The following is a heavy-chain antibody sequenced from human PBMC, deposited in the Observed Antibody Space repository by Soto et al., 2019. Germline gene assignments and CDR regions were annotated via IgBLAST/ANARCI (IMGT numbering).Heavy chain of an antibody. D-gene: IGHD3-10*01. CDR2: IFYTGST. J-gene: IGHJ6*02. CDR3: ARVRASYYDLYI. CDR1: GGSVNTGSYY. V-gene: IGHV4-61*01. Sequence: QVQLQESGPGLVKPSETLSLTCTVSGGSVNTGSYYWSWIRQPPGKGLEWIGYIFYTGSTNYNPSLKSRVTISVDTSKNQFSLRLNSVTAADTAVYYCARVRASYYDLYIWGQGTTVTVSS.